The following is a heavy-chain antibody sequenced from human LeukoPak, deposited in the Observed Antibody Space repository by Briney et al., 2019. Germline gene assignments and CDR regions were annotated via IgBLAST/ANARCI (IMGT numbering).Heavy chain of an antibody. V-gene: IGHV3-9*01. CDR2: ISWNSGSI. Sequence: GRSLRLSCAASGFTFDDYAMHWVRQAPGKGLEWVSGISWNSGSIGYADSVKGRFTISRDNAKNSLYLQMNSLRAEDTALYYCARGPSGYWGQGTLVTVSS. J-gene: IGHJ4*02. CDR1: GFTFDDYA. D-gene: IGHD1-26*01. CDR3: ARGPSGY.